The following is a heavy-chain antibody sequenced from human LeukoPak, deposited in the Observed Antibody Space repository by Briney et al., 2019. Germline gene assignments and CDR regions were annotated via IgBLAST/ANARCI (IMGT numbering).Heavy chain of an antibody. CDR2: ISSSSSYI. Sequence: GGSLRLSCAASGFTFSSYSMNWVRQAPGKGLEWVSSISSSSSYIYYADSVKGRFTISRDNAKNSLYLQANSLRAEDTAVYYCARGRPLLYSSGWSSDYWGQGALVTVSS. CDR3: ARGRPLLYSSGWSSDY. V-gene: IGHV3-21*01. J-gene: IGHJ4*02. D-gene: IGHD6-19*01. CDR1: GFTFSSYS.